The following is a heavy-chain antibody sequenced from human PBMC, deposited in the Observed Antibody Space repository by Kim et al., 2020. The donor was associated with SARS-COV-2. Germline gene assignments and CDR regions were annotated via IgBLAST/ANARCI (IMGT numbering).Heavy chain of an antibody. Sequence: YYADAVKGRFTISRDNSKNTLYLQMNSLRAEDTAVYYCARDPNSSGYYDYWGQGTLVTVSS. J-gene: IGHJ4*02. CDR3: ARDPNSSGYYDY. D-gene: IGHD6-19*01. V-gene: IGHV3-30*01.